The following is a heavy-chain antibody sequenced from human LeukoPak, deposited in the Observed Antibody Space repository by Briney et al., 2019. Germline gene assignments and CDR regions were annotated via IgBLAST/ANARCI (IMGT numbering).Heavy chain of an antibody. CDR1: GYTFISYG. D-gene: IGHD1-7*01. Sequence: GASVKVSCKASGYTFISYGISWVRQAPGQGLEWMGWISANNGNTNYAQKFQGRVTMTTDTSTSTAYMELSSLRSEDTAVYYCARVGWDNWNYVGVFSRAYYYMDVWGKGTTVTVSS. V-gene: IGHV1-18*01. CDR3: ARVGWDNWNYVGVFSRAYYYMDV. CDR2: ISANNGNT. J-gene: IGHJ6*03.